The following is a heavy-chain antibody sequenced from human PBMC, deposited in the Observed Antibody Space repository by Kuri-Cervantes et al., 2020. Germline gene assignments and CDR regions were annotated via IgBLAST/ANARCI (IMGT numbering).Heavy chain of an antibody. V-gene: IGHV3-49*03. CDR1: GFTFGDYA. Sequence: GGSLRLSCTASGFTFGDYAMSWFRQAPGKGLEWVGFIRSKAYGGTTEYAASVKGRFTISRDDSKSIAYLQMNSLKTEDTAVYYCTRWWGSGVVTNVVYWGQGTLVTVSS. D-gene: IGHD3-3*01. CDR2: IRSKAYGGTT. J-gene: IGHJ4*02. CDR3: TRWWGSGVVTNVVY.